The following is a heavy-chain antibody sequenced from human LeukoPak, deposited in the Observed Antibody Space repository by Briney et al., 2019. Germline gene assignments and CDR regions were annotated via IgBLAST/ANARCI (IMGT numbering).Heavy chain of an antibody. CDR1: GYTFTSYG. D-gene: IGHD3-3*01. Sequence: ASVKVSCKASGYTFTSYGISWVRQAPGQGLEWMGWIGAYNGNTNYAQKLQGRVTMTTDTSTSTAYMELRSLRSDDTAVYYCARSHYYDFWSGYPTYNYFDYWGQGTLVTVSS. CDR2: IGAYNGNT. CDR3: ARSHYYDFWSGYPTYNYFDY. J-gene: IGHJ4*02. V-gene: IGHV1-18*01.